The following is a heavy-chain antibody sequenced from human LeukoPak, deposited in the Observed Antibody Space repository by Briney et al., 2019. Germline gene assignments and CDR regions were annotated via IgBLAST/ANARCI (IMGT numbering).Heavy chain of an antibody. CDR3: AKDGSRTWIPSGGFDP. J-gene: IGHJ5*02. CDR2: ISGSGFST. Sequence: PGGSLRLSCAASGFTFSSYAMSWVRQPPGKGLEWVSGISGSGFSTNYADSVKGRFTISRDNSKNTLYLQMNSLRAEDTAVYYCAKDGSRTWIPSGGFDPWGQGTLVTVSS. CDR1: GFTFSSYA. D-gene: IGHD5-18*01. V-gene: IGHV3-23*01.